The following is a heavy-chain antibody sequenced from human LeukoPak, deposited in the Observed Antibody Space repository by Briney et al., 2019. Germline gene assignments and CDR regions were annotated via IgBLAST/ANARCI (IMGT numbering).Heavy chain of an antibody. CDR3: ARARRYCSSTSCSYNWFDP. J-gene: IGHJ5*02. CDR2: IIPSLGIA. Sequence: ASVKVSCKAPGGTFSSYTISWVRQAPGQGLEWMGRIIPSLGIANYAQKFQGRVTITADKSTSTAYMELSSLRSEDTAVYYCARARRYCSSTSCSYNWFDPWGQGTLVTASS. D-gene: IGHD2-2*01. CDR1: GGTFSSYT. V-gene: IGHV1-69*02.